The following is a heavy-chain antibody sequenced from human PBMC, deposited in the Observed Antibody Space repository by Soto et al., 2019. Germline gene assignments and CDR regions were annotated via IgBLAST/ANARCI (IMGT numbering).Heavy chain of an antibody. J-gene: IGHJ5*02. D-gene: IGHD6-19*01. CDR2: IIPIFGTA. CDR3: ARGGEQWLVQDWFDP. V-gene: IGHV1-69*12. CDR1: GGTFSSYA. Sequence: QVQLVQSGAEVKKPGSSVKVSCKASGGTFSSYAISWVRQAPGQGLEWMGGIIPIFGTANYAQKFQGRVTITADESTSTVNMELGSLSSEDTAVYYCARGGEQWLVQDWFDPWGQGTLVTVSS.